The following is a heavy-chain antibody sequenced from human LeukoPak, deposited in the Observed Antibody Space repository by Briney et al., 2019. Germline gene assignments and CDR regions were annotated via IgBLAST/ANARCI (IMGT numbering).Heavy chain of an antibody. CDR2: IKQDGSEK. CDR3: ARDKYYDRYFDG. V-gene: IGHV3-7*01. CDR1: GFTFNSNW. J-gene: IGHJ4*02. Sequence: GGSLRLSCVASGFTFNSNWMSWVRQAPGKGLEWVANIKQDGSEKYYVGSVKGRFTISRDNAKNSVSLQMNSLRAEDTAMYYCARDKYYDRYFDGWGQGILVTVSS. D-gene: IGHD3-22*01.